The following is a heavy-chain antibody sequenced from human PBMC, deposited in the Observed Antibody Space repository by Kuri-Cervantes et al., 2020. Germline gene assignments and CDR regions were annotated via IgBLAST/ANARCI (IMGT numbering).Heavy chain of an antibody. CDR3: ARDPQQGKPDYFDI. V-gene: IGHV3-30*03. CDR2: ISYDGSNK. D-gene: IGHD6-13*01. CDR1: GFTFSSYS. Sequence: GESLKISCAASGFTFSSYSMNWVRQAPGKGLEWVAVISYDGSNKYYADSVKGRFTISRDSPRNTLYLQMNSLRAEDTAVYYCARDPQQGKPDYFDIWGQGTLVTVSS. J-gene: IGHJ4*02.